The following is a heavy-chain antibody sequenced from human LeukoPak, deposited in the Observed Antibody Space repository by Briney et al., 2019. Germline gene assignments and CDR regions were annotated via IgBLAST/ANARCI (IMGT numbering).Heavy chain of an antibody. J-gene: IGHJ4*02. CDR1: GFTFSNAW. CDR2: IKADGYEK. V-gene: IGHV3-7*01. CDR3: ARDSYSGGIDY. D-gene: IGHD2-15*01. Sequence: GGSLRLSCAASGFTFSNAWMNWVRQAPGKGLEWVANIKADGYEKYYVDSVKGRFTISRDNAKNSLYLQMNSLRGEDTAVYYCARDSYSGGIDYWGQGTLVTVSS.